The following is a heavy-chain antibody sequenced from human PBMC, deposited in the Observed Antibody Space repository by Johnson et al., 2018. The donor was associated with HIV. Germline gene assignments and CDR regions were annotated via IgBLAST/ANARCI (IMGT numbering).Heavy chain of an antibody. V-gene: IGHV3-23*04. J-gene: IGHJ3*02. CDR1: GFTFSSYA. Sequence: VQLVESGGGLVQPGGSLRLSCAASGFTFSSYAMSWVRQAPGKGLEWVSAISGSGGSRFYADSVKGRFTISRDNSKNTLYLQMNSLRAEDTAVYYCAKAIGGHDAFDIWGQGTMVTVSS. CDR3: AKAIGGHDAFDI. D-gene: IGHD3-16*01. CDR2: ISGSGGSR.